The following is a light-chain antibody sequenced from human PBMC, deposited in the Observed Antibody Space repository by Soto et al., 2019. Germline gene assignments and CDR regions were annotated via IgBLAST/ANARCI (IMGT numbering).Light chain of an antibody. V-gene: IGKV1-9*01. Sequence: DIQLTQSPSFLSASVGDRVTITCRASQGISSYLAWYQQKPGKAPKLLIYAASTLQSGVPSRFSGSRSGTKFTLTISSLQPEDFATYYCQQLNSYPLTFGAGTKVEIK. CDR2: AAS. CDR3: QQLNSYPLT. J-gene: IGKJ4*01. CDR1: QGISSY.